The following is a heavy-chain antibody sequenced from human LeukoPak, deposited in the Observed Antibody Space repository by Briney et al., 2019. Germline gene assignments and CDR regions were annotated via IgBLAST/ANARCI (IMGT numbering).Heavy chain of an antibody. CDR2: IYHSGST. Sequence: SETLSLTCTVSGYSISSGYYWGWIRQPPGKGLEWIGSIYHSGSTYYNPSLKSRVTISVDTSKNQFSLKLSSVTAADTAVYYCAINEGSSWFLYYYGMDVWGQGTTVTVSS. V-gene: IGHV4-38-2*02. J-gene: IGHJ6*02. CDR3: AINEGSSWFLYYYGMDV. D-gene: IGHD6-13*01. CDR1: GYSISSGYY.